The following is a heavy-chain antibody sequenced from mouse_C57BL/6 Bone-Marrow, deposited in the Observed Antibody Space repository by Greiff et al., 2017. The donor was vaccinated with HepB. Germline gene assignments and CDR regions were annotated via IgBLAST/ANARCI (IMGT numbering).Heavy chain of an antibody. J-gene: IGHJ3*01. CDR1: GYTFTSYW. V-gene: IGHV1-59*01. D-gene: IGHD2-3*01. Sequence: QVQLQQPGAELVRPGTSVKLSCKASGYTFTSYWMHWVKQRPGQGLEWIGVIDPSDSYTNYNQKFKGKATLTVDTSSSTAYMQLSSLTSEDSAVYYCAREGVTPFAYWGQGTLVTVSA. CDR3: AREGVTPFAY. CDR2: IDPSDSYT.